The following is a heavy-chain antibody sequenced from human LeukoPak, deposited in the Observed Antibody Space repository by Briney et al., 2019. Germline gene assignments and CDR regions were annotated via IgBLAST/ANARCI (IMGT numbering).Heavy chain of an antibody. CDR1: GFPFNNAW. Sequence: GGSLRLSCVASGFPFNNAWMSWVRQAPGKGLEWVGNIKQDGSEKRYADSVRGRFSISRDNAQTSLYLQMNSLRAEDTAVYYCARASDPWLQLTWGQGTLVTVTS. J-gene: IGHJ5*02. D-gene: IGHD5-24*01. V-gene: IGHV3-7*05. CDR3: ARASDPWLQLT. CDR2: IKQDGSEK.